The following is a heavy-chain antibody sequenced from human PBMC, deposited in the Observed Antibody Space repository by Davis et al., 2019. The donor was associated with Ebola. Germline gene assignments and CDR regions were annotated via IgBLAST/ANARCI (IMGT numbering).Heavy chain of an antibody. V-gene: IGHV4-59*08. CDR1: GGSISSYY. J-gene: IGHJ4*02. D-gene: IGHD6-19*01. Sequence: SETLSLTCTVSGGSISSYYWSWIRQPPGKGLEWIGYIYYSGSTNYNPSLKSRVTISVDTSKNQFSLKLSSVTAADTAVYYWAGAEDSSGRYLILDYWGQGTLVTVSS. CDR2: IYYSGST. CDR3: AGAEDSSGRYLILDY.